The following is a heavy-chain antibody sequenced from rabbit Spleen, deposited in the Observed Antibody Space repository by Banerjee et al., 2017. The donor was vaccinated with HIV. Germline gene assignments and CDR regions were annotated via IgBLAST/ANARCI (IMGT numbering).Heavy chain of an antibody. D-gene: IGHD1-1*01. CDR2: IKIDGSGRT. Sequence: QSLEESGGDLVKPGASLTLTCTASGFSLSGDYWMSWVRQAPGKGLEWIAYIKIDGSGRTHYASWAKGRFTISKTSSTTVTLQMTRLTAADTATYFCARDTSSSFSSYGMDLWGPGTLVTVS. CDR1: GFSLSGDYW. J-gene: IGHJ6*01. V-gene: IGHV1S40*01. CDR3: ARDTSSSFSSYGMDL.